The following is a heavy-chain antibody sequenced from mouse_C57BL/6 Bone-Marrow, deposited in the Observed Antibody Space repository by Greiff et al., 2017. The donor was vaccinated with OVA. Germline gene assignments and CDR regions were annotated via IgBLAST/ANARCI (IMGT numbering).Heavy chain of an antibody. J-gene: IGHJ3*01. Sequence: VQLQESGAELARPGASVKLSCKASGYTFTSYGISWVKQRTGQGLEWIGEIYPRSGNTYYNEKFKGKATLTADKSSSTAYMELRSLTSEDSAVYFCAEGYYAYDTFAYWGQGTLVTVSA. CDR3: AEGYYAYDTFAY. CDR1: GYTFTSYG. CDR2: IYPRSGNT. D-gene: IGHD2-2*01. V-gene: IGHV1-81*01.